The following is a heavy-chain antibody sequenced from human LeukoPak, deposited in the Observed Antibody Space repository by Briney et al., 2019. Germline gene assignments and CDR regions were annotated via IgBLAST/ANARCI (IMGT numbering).Heavy chain of an antibody. CDR3: AKELRVVVNHPGPNQH. D-gene: IGHD2-2*01. CDR2: INSDGSST. J-gene: IGHJ1*01. CDR1: GFTFSSYW. Sequence: PGGSLRLSCAASGFTFSSYWMHWVRQAPGKGLVWVSRINSDGSSTSYADSVKGRFTISRDNAKNTLYLQMNSLRAEDTAVYYCAKELRVVVNHPGPNQHWGQGTLVTVSS. V-gene: IGHV3-74*01.